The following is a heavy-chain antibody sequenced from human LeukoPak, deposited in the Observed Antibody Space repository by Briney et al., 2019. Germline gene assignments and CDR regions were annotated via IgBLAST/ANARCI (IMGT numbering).Heavy chain of an antibody. V-gene: IGHV1-2*02. CDR1: GYTFTGYY. CDR2: INPNSGGT. J-gene: IGHJ4*02. Sequence: GASVKVSCKASGYTFTGYYMHWVRQAPGQGLEWMGWINPNSGGTNYAQKFQGRVTITRDTSASTAYMELSSLRSEDMAVYYCARGPGPFEGFYFDFWGQGTLVTVSS. CDR3: ARGPGPFEGFYFDF.